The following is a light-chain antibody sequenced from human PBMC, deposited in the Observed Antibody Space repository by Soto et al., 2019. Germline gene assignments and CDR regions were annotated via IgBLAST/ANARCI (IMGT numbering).Light chain of an antibody. J-gene: IGLJ3*02. CDR2: EGS. Sequence: QSALTQPASVSGSPGQSITISCTGTSSDVGSYNLVSWYQQHPGKAPKFMIYEGSKRPSGVSNRFSGSKSGNTASLTISGRQAEDEADYYCCSYAGSNTWVFGGGTKLTVL. V-gene: IGLV2-23*01. CDR1: SSDVGSYNL. CDR3: CSYAGSNTWV.